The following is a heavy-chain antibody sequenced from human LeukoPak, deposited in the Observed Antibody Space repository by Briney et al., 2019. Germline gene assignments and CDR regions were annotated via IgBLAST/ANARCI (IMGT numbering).Heavy chain of an antibody. Sequence: GGSLRLSCAASGFTFSDYYMNWIRQAPGKGLEWVSYISSSSSTIYYTDSVKGRFTISRDNAKNSLYLQMNSLRAEDTAVYYCARALGVSGDYWGQGTLVTVSS. V-gene: IGHV3-11*01. CDR2: ISSSSSTI. J-gene: IGHJ4*02. CDR1: GFTFSDYY. D-gene: IGHD1-26*01. CDR3: ARALGVSGDY.